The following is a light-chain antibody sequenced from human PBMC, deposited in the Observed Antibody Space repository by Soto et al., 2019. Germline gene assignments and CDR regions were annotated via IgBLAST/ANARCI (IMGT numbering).Light chain of an antibody. CDR1: QSRIHSDGNTY. CDR2: EVS. J-gene: IGKJ1*01. V-gene: IGKV2-30*02. CDR3: MLGTHWPWT. Sequence: DVVMTQSPLSLPVTLGQPASISCRSSQSRIHSDGNTYLSWFQQRPGQSPRRLIYEVSDRDSGVPDRFTGSGSGTDFTLKISRVEVEDVGVYYCMLGTHWPWTFGQGTEVEIK.